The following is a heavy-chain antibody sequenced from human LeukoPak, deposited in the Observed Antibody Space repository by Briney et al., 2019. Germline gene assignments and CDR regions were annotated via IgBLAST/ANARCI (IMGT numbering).Heavy chain of an antibody. Sequence: SVKVSCKASGFTFTSSAVQWVRQARGQRLEWIGWIVVGSGNTNYAQKLQERVTITRDMSTSTAYMELSSLRSEDTAVYYCAATPLLVVPVNDYWGQGTLVTVSS. CDR3: AATPLLVVPVNDY. D-gene: IGHD2-2*01. CDR1: GFTFTSSA. V-gene: IGHV1-58*01. J-gene: IGHJ4*02. CDR2: IVVGSGNT.